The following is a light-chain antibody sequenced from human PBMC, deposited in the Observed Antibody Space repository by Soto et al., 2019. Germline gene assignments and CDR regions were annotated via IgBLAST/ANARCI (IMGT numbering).Light chain of an antibody. CDR2: AAS. CDR1: QSISSY. CDR3: QQSYSTPQT. Sequence: DIQMTQSPSSLSSSVGDIFTITCGASQSISSYLNWYQQKPGKAPKLLIYAASSLQSGVPSRLSGSGSGTDFTLTISSLQPEDFATYYCQQSYSTPQTFGQGTKVDIK. J-gene: IGKJ1*01. V-gene: IGKV1-39*01.